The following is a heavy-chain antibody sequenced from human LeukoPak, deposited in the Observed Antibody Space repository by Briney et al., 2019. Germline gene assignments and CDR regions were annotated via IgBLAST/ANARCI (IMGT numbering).Heavy chain of an antibody. Sequence: ASVKVSCKASGYSFTSYGISWARQAPGQGLERMGWISAYNGNTKNAQKFQGRVTMTTDTSTSTAYMELRSLRSDDTAVYYCARDSSGAAMVTDYWGQGTLVTVSS. J-gene: IGHJ4*02. CDR2: ISAYNGNT. V-gene: IGHV1-18*01. CDR3: ARDSSGAAMVTDY. D-gene: IGHD5-18*01. CDR1: GYSFTSYG.